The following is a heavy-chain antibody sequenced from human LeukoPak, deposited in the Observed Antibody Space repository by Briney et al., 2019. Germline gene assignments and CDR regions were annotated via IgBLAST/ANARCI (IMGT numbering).Heavy chain of an antibody. CDR1: GFTFSSNS. CDR3: ARDRLLEDRDYHYYYYMDV. V-gene: IGHV3-21*01. J-gene: IGHJ6*03. D-gene: IGHD1-1*01. Sequence: PGGSLRLSCTVSGFTFSSNSMSWVRQAPGKGLEWVSSISSSSSYIYYADSVKGRFTISRDNAKNSLSLQMNSLRAEDTAVYYCARDRLLEDRDYHYYYYMDVWGIGTTVTVSS. CDR2: ISSSSSYI.